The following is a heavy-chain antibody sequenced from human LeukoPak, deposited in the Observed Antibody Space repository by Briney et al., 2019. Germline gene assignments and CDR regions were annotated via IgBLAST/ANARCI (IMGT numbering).Heavy chain of an antibody. D-gene: IGHD6-19*01. Sequence: GASVKVSCKASGYTFTGYYMHWVRQAPGQGLEWMGWTNPNSGGTNYAQKFQGRVTMTRDTSISTAYMELSRLTSDDAAVYYCARDGAVAGTAYPEYWGQGTLVTVSS. V-gene: IGHV1-2*02. J-gene: IGHJ4*02. CDR3: ARDGAVAGTAYPEY. CDR1: GYTFTGYY. CDR2: TNPNSGGT.